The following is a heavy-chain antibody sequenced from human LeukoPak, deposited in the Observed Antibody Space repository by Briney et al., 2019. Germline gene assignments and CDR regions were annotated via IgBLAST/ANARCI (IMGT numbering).Heavy chain of an antibody. Sequence: SETLSLTCAVYGGSFSGYYWSWIRQPPGKGLEWIGEINRSGSTNYNPSLKSRVTISVHTSKNQFSLKLSSVTAADTAVYYCARYSRYCSGGSCSPFDYWGQGTLVTVSP. CDR1: GGSFSGYY. V-gene: IGHV4-34*01. CDR2: INRSGST. CDR3: ARYSRYCSGGSCSPFDY. J-gene: IGHJ4*02. D-gene: IGHD2-15*01.